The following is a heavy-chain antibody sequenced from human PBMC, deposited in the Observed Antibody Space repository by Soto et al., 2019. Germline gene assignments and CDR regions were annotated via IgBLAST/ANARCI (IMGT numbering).Heavy chain of an antibody. CDR2: ISPDGSST. CDR3: VRPRYDGSGPPFDY. Sequence: GGSRRLSCEASGFTLSGYGMHWGRQVPGKGLVWGSRISPDGSSTTHADSVKGRFTISRDNAKNTLYLQMNSLRPEDTAVYYCVRPRYDGSGPPFDYWGQGALVTVSS. J-gene: IGHJ4*02. D-gene: IGHD3-22*01. CDR1: GFTLSGYG. V-gene: IGHV3-74*01.